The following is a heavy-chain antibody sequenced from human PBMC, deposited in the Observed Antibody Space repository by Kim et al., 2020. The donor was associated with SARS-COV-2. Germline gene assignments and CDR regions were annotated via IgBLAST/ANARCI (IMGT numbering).Heavy chain of an antibody. CDR3: ARDYGYSSSWYLVAFDI. V-gene: IGHV4-4*06. D-gene: IGHD6-13*01. Sequence: LKSRVTMSVDTSKIQFSLKLSSVTAADAAVYYCARDYGYSSSWYLVAFDIWGQGTMVTVSS. J-gene: IGHJ3*02.